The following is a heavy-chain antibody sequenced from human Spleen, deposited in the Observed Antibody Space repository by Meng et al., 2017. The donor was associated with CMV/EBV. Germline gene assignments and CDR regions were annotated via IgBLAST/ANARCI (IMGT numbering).Heavy chain of an antibody. CDR3: ARGVPGY. CDR1: GGSFHDYS. Sequence: ESLSLTCAVYGGSFHDYSWSWVRQRPEKGLEWIGQIKYSGSASYNPSLKSRVTISIDTSKKQFSLKLTSVTAADTGVYYCARGVPGYWGQGTLVTVSS. J-gene: IGHJ4*02. CDR2: IKYSGSA. D-gene: IGHD2-2*01. V-gene: IGHV4-34*01.